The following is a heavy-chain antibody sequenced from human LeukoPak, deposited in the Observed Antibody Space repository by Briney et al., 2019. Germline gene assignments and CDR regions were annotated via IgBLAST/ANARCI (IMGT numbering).Heavy chain of an antibody. Sequence: GGSLRLACAASGFPFSRYGMHWVRQAPGKGLGWVAAIWYDGSNKYYADSVKGRFTISRDNSKNTLYLQMNSLRGEDTAVYYCASSGSWGQGTLVTVSS. CDR1: GFPFSRYG. CDR2: IWYDGSNK. CDR3: ASSGS. J-gene: IGHJ4*02. D-gene: IGHD1-26*01. V-gene: IGHV3-33*01.